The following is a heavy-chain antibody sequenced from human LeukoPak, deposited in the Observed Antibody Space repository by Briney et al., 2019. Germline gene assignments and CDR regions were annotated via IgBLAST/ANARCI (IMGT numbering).Heavy chain of an antibody. J-gene: IGHJ4*02. CDR3: ARGYEYAGRTRRAFDY. CDR1: GFTFSSYA. D-gene: IGHD3-16*01. V-gene: IGHV3-30-3*01. Sequence: GGSLRLSCAASGFTFSSYAMHWVRQAPGKGLEWVAVISYDGSNKYYADSVKGRFTISRDNSKNTLYLQMNSLRAEDTAVYYCARGYEYAGRTRRAFDYWGQGTLVTVSS. CDR2: ISYDGSNK.